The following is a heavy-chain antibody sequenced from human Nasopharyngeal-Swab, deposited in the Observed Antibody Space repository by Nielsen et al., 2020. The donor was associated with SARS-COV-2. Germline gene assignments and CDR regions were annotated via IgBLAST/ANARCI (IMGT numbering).Heavy chain of an antibody. V-gene: IGHV3-11*01. CDR2: ISSSGRTI. D-gene: IGHD3-22*01. J-gene: IGHJ4*02. Sequence: SLKISCAASGFTFSDYYMSWIRPAPGRGLEWVSYISSSGRTIYYADSVKGRFTISRDNAKNSLYLQMNSLRAEDTAVYYCARSRSYYDSSGFPVGYWGQGTLVTVSS. CDR3: ARSRSYYDSSGFPVGY. CDR1: GFTFSDYY.